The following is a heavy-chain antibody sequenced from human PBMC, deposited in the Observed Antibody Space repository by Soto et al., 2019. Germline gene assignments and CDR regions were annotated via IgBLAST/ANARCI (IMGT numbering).Heavy chain of an antibody. V-gene: IGHV1-69*13. D-gene: IGHD3-3*01. J-gene: IGHJ6*04. CDR2: IIPIFGTA. CDR3: ATLIFGVVIAAESGYYGMDV. Sequence: GASVKVSCKASGGTFSSYAISWVRQAPGQGLEWMGGIIPIFGTANYAQKFKGRVTITADESTSTAYMELSSLRSEDTAVYYCATLIFGVVIAAESGYYGMDVWGKGTTVTVSS. CDR1: GGTFSSYA.